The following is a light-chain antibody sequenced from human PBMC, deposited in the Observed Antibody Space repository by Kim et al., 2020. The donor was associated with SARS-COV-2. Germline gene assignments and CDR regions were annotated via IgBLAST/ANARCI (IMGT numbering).Light chain of an antibody. CDR3: VAWEDSPSGWM. CDR2: DNI. J-gene: IGLJ3*02. Sequence: NSVFWYQQFPGKAPNLLIYDNIHRYTGVPDRFSGSKPGTAASLAISGLRSEDEADYYCVAWEDSPSGWMFGGGTKLTVL. V-gene: IGLV1-47*02. CDR1: NS.